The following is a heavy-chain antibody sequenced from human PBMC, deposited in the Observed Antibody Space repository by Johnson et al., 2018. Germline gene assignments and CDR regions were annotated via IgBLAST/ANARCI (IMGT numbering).Heavy chain of an antibody. D-gene: IGHD1-14*01. CDR3: AKDDNMGYMDV. V-gene: IGHV3-9*01. Sequence: EVQLVESGGGLVQXGRSXRLXCAASGFSFDDYAMHWVRQAPGKGLEWVSGITWNRGSKDYAASVKGRFTIPRDNAKNTLYLQMNSLRGEDTALYYCAKDDNMGYMDVWGKGTTVTVSS. CDR1: GFSFDDYA. J-gene: IGHJ6*03. CDR2: ITWNRGSK.